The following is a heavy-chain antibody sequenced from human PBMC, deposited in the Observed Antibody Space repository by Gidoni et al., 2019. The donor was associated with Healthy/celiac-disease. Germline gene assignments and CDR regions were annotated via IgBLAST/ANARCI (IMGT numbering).Heavy chain of an antibody. D-gene: IGHD5-12*01. J-gene: IGHJ4*02. CDR2: IYSGGST. Sequence: EVQLVESGGGLIQPGGSLSLSCAASGFTVSSNYMSWVRQAPGKGLEWVSGIYSGGSTYYADSVRGRFTISRDNSKNTLYLQMNSLRAEDTAVYYCARAGGYEYSGYDFSWYFDYWGQGTLVTVSS. V-gene: IGHV3-53*01. CDR3: ARAGGYEYSGYDFSWYFDY. CDR1: GFTVSSNY.